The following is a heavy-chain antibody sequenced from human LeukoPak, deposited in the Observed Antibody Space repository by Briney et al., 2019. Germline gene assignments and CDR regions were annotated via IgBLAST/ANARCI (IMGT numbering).Heavy chain of an antibody. Sequence: GGSLRLSCAASGFTFSSYAMHWVRQAPGKGLEWVAVISYDGSNKYYADSVKGRFTISRDNSKNTLYLQMNGLRAEETAMYYCATPYTSGWSLYFDNWGQGTPVTVSS. CDR2: ISYDGSNK. CDR3: ATPYTSGWSLYFDN. J-gene: IGHJ4*02. D-gene: IGHD6-19*01. CDR1: GFTFSSYA. V-gene: IGHV3-30-3*01.